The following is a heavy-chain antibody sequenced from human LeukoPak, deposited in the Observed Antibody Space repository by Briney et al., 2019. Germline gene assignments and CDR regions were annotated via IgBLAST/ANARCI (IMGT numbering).Heavy chain of an antibody. Sequence: GGSLRLSCAASGFTFSSYAMSWVRQAPGKGLEWVSAISGSGGSTYYADSVKGRFTISRDNSKNTLYLQMNSLRAEDTAVYYCAKDSGYYYDSSGTFDYWGQGTLVTVSS. V-gene: IGHV3-23*01. D-gene: IGHD3-22*01. CDR2: ISGSGGST. CDR1: GFTFSSYA. CDR3: AKDSGYYYDSSGTFDY. J-gene: IGHJ4*02.